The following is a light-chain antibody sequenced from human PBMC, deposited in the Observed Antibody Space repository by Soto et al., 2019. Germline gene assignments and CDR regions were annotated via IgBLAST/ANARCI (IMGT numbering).Light chain of an antibody. CDR1: HSVSSN. V-gene: IGKV3-15*01. CDR2: GAS. J-gene: IGKJ4*01. CDR3: QQYNNWPLT. Sequence: EIVMTQSPATLSVSPGERATLSCRASHSVSSNLAWYQQKPGQAPRLLIYGASNRATGFPARFSGSRSGTEFTLTISSLQSEDFAIYYCQQYNNWPLTFGGGTKVDIK.